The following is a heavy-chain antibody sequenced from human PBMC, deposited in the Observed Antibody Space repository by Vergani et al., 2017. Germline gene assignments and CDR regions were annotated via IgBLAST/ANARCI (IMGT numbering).Heavy chain of an antibody. J-gene: IGHJ4*02. Sequence: QVQLVESAGGVVQPGRSLILSCAASGFTFSNFGMHWIRQSPGKGLEWLAYIGKDGINTRYRDAVKGRVTVSRDNSKDILYLQMDSLRSEDTALYYCAKYLRDSTDGLPDSWGPGTLVIVSS. CDR1: GFTFSNFG. V-gene: IGHV3-30*02. CDR3: AKYLRDSTDGLPDS. CDR2: IGKDGINT. D-gene: IGHD2-21*02.